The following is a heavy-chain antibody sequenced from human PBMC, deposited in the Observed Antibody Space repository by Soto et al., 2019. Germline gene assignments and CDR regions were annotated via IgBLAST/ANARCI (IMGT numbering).Heavy chain of an antibody. D-gene: IGHD2-15*01. CDR1: GFTFTIYG. CDR2: VSANNVNT. Sequence: QVQLVQSGAEVKKPGASVKVSCKASGFTFTIYGVTWVRQAPGQGLEWMGWVSANNVNTHYAQKFQGSGTMTTDTYTSTADMELRSATHADTAGYYCAGRVGVAPVYDAYDFWGQGTMVTVSS. CDR3: AGRVGVAPVYDAYDF. J-gene: IGHJ3*01. V-gene: IGHV1-18*01.